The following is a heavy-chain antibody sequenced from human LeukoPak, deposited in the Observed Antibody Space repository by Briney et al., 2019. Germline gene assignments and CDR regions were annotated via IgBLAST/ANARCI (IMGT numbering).Heavy chain of an antibody. V-gene: IGHV3-7*03. J-gene: IGHJ4*02. D-gene: IGHD3-10*01. CDR3: AKESMVRGLIID. CDR1: GFTFSSYW. CDR2: IKQDGSEK. Sequence: PGGSLRLSCAASGFTFSSYWMSWVRQAPGKGLEWVANIKQDGSEKYYVDSVKGRFTISRDNSKTTLYLQMNSLTAEDTATYYCAKESMVRGLIIDCGQGTLVTVSS.